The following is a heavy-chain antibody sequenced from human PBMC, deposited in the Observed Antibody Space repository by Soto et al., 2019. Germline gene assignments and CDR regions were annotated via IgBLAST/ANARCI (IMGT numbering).Heavy chain of an antibody. Sequence: PSETLSLTCTVSGGSISSGGYYWNWIRPHPRKGLEWIGYIYYSGSTYYNPSPKRRGNKSVDTAKNQISLKLSPVTAADTAVYYCARSTIRDNWNDFDYWGQGTLVIVSS. CDR1: GGSISSGGYY. CDR3: ARSTIRDNWNDFDY. D-gene: IGHD1-20*01. J-gene: IGHJ4*02. V-gene: IGHV4-31*03. CDR2: IYYSGST.